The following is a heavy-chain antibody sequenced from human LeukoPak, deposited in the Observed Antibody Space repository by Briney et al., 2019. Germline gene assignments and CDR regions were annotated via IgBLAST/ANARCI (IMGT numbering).Heavy chain of an antibody. CDR3: ARGYNSAIDY. Sequence: SQTLSLTCVISGDSVSSNTAAWNWIRQSPSRGLEWLGRTYYRSKWHNEYAVSVKSRVTVNPDTSNNQFSLQLNSVTPEDTAVYYCARGYNSAIDYWGQGTLVTVSS. CDR1: GDSVSSNTAA. D-gene: IGHD1-1*01. V-gene: IGHV6-1*01. J-gene: IGHJ4*02. CDR2: TYYRSKWHN.